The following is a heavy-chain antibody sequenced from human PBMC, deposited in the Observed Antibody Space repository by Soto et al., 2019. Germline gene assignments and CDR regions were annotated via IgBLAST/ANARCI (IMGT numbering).Heavy chain of an antibody. CDR1: GYSFTSYW. Sequence: NTLGESLKISCKGSGYSFTSYWIGWVRQMPGKGLEWMGIIYPGDSDTRYSPSFQGQVTISADKSISTAYLQWSSLKASDTAMYYCARSLYSYGFQYYYYYYMDVWGKGTTVTVSS. V-gene: IGHV5-51*01. D-gene: IGHD5-18*01. J-gene: IGHJ6*03. CDR3: ARSLYSYGFQYYYYYYMDV. CDR2: IYPGDSDT.